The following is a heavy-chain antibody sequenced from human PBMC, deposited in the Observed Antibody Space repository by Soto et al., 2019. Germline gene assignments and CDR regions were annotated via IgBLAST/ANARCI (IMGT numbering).Heavy chain of an antibody. J-gene: IGHJ6*02. CDR2: ISAYNGNT. Sequence: QVQLVQSGGEVKKPGASVKVSCKTSGYSFTTNGISWVRQAPGQGLEWMGWISAYNGNTNYVQKLQDRVTMTTDTSTSTAYMELRSLRSDDTAVYYCAREGPAPYYYYGMDVWGQGSTVTVSS. CDR1: GYSFTTNG. CDR3: AREGPAPYYYYGMDV. V-gene: IGHV1-18*01.